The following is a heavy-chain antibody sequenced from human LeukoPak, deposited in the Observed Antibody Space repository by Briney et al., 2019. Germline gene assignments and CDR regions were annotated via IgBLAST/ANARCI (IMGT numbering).Heavy chain of an antibody. CDR3: ARREDVVVEVTGGSWTLDI. J-gene: IGHJ3*02. D-gene: IGHD2-21*02. CDR2: IIPIFGTP. CDR1: GDSFSNYA. Sequence: SVKVSCKASGDSFSNYALSWVRQAPGQGLEWMGGIIPIFGTPKYAQKFQARLTITADESRTTAYMEMSGLTYDDTAMYYCARREDVVVEVTGGSWTLDIWGLGTMVTVSA. V-gene: IGHV1-69*13.